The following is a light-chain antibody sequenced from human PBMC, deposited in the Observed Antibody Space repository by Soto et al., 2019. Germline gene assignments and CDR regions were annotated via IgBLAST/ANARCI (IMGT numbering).Light chain of an antibody. CDR3: HSRA. CDR1: QTISRW. J-gene: IGKJ5*01. Sequence: DIQLTQTPSTLSASVGGEVTITCRASQTISRWLAWYQQKPGRAPKLLIYDASTLESGVPSRFSGSGSETEFTLTISRLQPDDFATYFCHSRAFGQGTRLEI. V-gene: IGKV1-5*01. CDR2: DAS.